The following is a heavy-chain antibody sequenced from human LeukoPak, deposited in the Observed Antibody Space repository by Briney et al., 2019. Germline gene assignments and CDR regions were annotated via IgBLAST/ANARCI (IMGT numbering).Heavy chain of an antibody. V-gene: IGHV1-2*02. CDR3: ARAGGYCGRISCPYYFDY. CDR2: INANSVGT. Sequence: ASVKVSCKASGYTFTGYYMHCVRQAPGQGLEWMGWINANSVGTNYAQKFQGRGTVTRDTSISTAYMELSRLRSDDTAVYYCARAGGYCGRISCPYYFDYWGQGSLDAVSS. CDR1: GYTFTGYY. D-gene: IGHD2-15*01. J-gene: IGHJ4*02.